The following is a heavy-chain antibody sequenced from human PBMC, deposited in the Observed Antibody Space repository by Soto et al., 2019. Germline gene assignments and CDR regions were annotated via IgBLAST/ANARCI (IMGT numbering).Heavy chain of an antibody. J-gene: IGHJ4*02. CDR1: GGSISSYY. V-gene: IGHV4-59*08. D-gene: IGHD6-13*01. CDR2: IYYSGST. CDR3: ARHSGQLAYYFDY. Sequence: QVQLQESGPGLVKPSETLSLTCTVSGGSISSYYWSWIRQPPGKGLEWIGYIYYSGSTNYNPSLKSRVTISVDTSKNQFSLKLSSVTAADTAVYYCARHSGQLAYYFDYWGQGTLVTVSS.